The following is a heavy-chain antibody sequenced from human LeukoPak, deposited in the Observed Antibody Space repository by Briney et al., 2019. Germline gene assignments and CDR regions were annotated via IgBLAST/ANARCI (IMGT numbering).Heavy chain of an antibody. CDR3: SRIAQGATTEHHYYYYMDV. Sequence: GGSLRLSCAASGFTFSSYAMSWVRQAPGKGLEWVSAISGSGGSTYYADSVKGRFTISRDNAENSAYLQMSSLSAEDTAGYYCSRIAQGATTEHHYYYYMDVWGKGTTVTVSS. J-gene: IGHJ6*03. CDR1: GFTFSSYA. V-gene: IGHV3-23*01. D-gene: IGHD4-11*01. CDR2: ISGSGGST.